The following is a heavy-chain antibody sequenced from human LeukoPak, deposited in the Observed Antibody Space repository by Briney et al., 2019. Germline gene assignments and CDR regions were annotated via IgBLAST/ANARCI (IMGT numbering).Heavy chain of an antibody. J-gene: IGHJ4*02. CDR2: IHYSGST. CDR3: ARGRGNFWSGDWGYFDY. V-gene: IGHV4-30-4*08. D-gene: IGHD3-3*01. CDR1: GGSISTDNY. Sequence: SETLSLTCTVSGGSISTDNYWSWIRQPPGKGLEWIGYIHYSGSTYYNPSLKSRVTISLDTSKTQFSLKLSSVTAADTAVYYCARGRGNFWSGDWGYFDYWGQGTLVTVSS.